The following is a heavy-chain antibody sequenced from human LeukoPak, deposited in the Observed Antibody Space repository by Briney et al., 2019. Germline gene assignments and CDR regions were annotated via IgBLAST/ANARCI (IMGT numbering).Heavy chain of an antibody. J-gene: IGHJ4*02. CDR1: GGSISSYY. CDR2: IHTSGST. V-gene: IGHV4-4*07. CDR3: ARDRHYYVSGSYRLFDY. Sequence: SETLSLTCTVSGGSISSYYWSWIRQPAGKGLEWIGRIHTSGSTNYNPSLKSRVTMSVDTSKNQFSLKLSSVTAADTAVYYCARDRHYYVSGSYRLFDYWGQGTLVTVSS. D-gene: IGHD3-10*01.